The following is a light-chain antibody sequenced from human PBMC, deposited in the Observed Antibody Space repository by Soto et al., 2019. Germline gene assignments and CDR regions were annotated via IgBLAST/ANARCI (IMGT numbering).Light chain of an antibody. CDR3: EHNNTQPGT. V-gene: IGKV3-15*01. J-gene: IGKJ1*01. Sequence: EIVMTQSPATLSVSPGERATLSCRASQSVSSNLSWYQQKPGQAPSLLIYGASPRATGIPASFSGSGSGTSFTLSFGSLQSEDFEVYYCEHNNTQPGTFGQGTKVESK. CDR1: QSVSSN. CDR2: GAS.